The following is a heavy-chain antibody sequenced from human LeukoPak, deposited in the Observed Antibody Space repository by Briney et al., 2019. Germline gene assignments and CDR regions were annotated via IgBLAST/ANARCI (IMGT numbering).Heavy chain of an antibody. CDR1: GGSISSYY. CDR3: ARASDLGITTLGWYFDL. V-gene: IGHV4-59*08. CDR2: IYYSGST. Sequence: SETLSLTCTVSGGSISSYYWSWIRQPPGKGLEWIGYIYYSGSTNYNPSLKSRVTISEDTSKNQFSLKLSSVTAADTAVYYCARASDLGITTLGWYFDLWGRGTLVTVSS. J-gene: IGHJ2*01. D-gene: IGHD3-22*01.